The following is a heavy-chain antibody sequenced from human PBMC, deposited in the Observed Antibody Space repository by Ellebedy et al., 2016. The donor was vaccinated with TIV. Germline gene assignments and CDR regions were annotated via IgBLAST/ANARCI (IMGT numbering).Heavy chain of an antibody. J-gene: IGHJ6*02. V-gene: IGHV1-2*02. Sequence: AASVKVSCKASGGTFSSYSITWVRQAPGEGLEWRGWINPNSGGTKYAQKFQGRVTMTRDTSIRTAYMELSRLRSDDTAVYFCARYGSGSYYDYYHGMDFWGQGTTVTVSS. CDR3: ARYGSGSYYDYYHGMDF. CDR1: GGTFSSYS. CDR2: INPNSGGT. D-gene: IGHD3-10*01.